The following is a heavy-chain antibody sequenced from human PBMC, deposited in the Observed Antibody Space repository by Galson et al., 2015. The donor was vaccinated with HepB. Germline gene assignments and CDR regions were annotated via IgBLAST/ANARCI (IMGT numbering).Heavy chain of an antibody. V-gene: IGHV3-23*02. D-gene: IGHD3-9*01. Sequence: SLRLSCAASGFTFNSYAMSWVRQAPGKGLEWVSTISGSGGSTFYGDSVKGRLILSRDNSKKTLYLQMNSLRAGDTAVYYRARDRFRSYDFLTGGVTGYYFDYWGQGTLVTVSS. CDR3: ARDRFRSYDFLTGGVTGYYFDY. J-gene: IGHJ4*02. CDR1: GFTFNSYA. CDR2: ISGSGGST.